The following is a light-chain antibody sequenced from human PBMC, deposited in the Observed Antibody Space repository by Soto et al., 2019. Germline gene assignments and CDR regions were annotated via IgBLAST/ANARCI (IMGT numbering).Light chain of an antibody. CDR2: DAS. V-gene: IGKV1-5*01. CDR3: QQYNTYCT. CDR1: QDISNY. J-gene: IGKJ1*01. Sequence: DIEITQSPSSLSASVGDRVTITWEASQDISNYSNWYQQTPGKAPQLLIYDASSLESGVPSRLSGSASGTEFPLTISSMKPDDFATYYCQQYNTYCTFGQGTKVDI.